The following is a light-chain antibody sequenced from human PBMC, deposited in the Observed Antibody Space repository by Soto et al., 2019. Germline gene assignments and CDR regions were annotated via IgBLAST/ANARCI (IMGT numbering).Light chain of an antibody. V-gene: IGKV3-11*01. CDR3: QQRSNWPPVYT. CDR2: DAS. CDR1: QSVSSY. Sequence: EIVLTQSPATLSLSPGERATLSCRASQSVSSYLAWYQQKPGQAPRLLIYDASNRATGIPARFSGSGSGTDFTLPIHSLEPEDFAVYYCQQRSNWPPVYTFGQGTKLEIK. J-gene: IGKJ2*01.